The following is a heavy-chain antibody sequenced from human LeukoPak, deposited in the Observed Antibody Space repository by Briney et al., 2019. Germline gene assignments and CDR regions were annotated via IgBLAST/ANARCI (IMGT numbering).Heavy chain of an antibody. CDR3: AKDRYCSGGSCYYFDY. CDR2: ISSNGGST. D-gene: IGHD2-15*01. J-gene: IGHJ4*02. CDR1: GFTFSSYA. V-gene: IGHV3-64*01. Sequence: GGSLRLSCAASGFTFSSYAMHWVRQAPGKGLEYVSAISSNGGSTYYANSVKGRFTISRDNSKNTLYLQMNSLRAEDTAVYYCAKDRYCSGGSCYYFDYWGQGTLVTVSS.